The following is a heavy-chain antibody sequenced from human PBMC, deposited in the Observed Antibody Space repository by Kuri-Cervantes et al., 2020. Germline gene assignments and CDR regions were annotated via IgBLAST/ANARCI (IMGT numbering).Heavy chain of an antibody. Sequence: ASVKVSCKASGYTFTSYGINWVRQATGQGLEWMGWMNPNSGNTGSAQKFQGRVTMTRNTSISTAYMELSSLRSEDTAVYYCARGGSGLMDGRAFDIWGQGTMVTVSS. V-gene: IGHV1-8*01. CDR1: GYTFTSYG. D-gene: IGHD2-2*03. J-gene: IGHJ3*02. CDR3: ARGGSGLMDGRAFDI. CDR2: MNPNSGNT.